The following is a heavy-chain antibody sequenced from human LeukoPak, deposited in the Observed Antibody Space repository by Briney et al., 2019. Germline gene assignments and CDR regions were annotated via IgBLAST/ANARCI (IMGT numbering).Heavy chain of an antibody. CDR2: IYYSGST. Sequence: SETLSLTCTVSGGSISSYYWSWIRQPPGKGLEWIGYIYYSGSTNYNPSLKSRVTISVDTSKNQFSLKLSSVTAADTAVYYCARGSDWKGCDYWGQGTLVTVSS. D-gene: IGHD1-1*01. V-gene: IGHV4-59*01. CDR3: ARGSDWKGCDY. CDR1: GGSISSYY. J-gene: IGHJ4*02.